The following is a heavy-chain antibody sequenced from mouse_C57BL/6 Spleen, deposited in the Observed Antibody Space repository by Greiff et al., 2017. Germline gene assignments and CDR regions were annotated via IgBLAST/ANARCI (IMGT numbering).Heavy chain of an antibody. Sequence: QVHVKQPGAELVKPGASVKLSCKASGYTFTSYWMQWVKQRPGQGLEWIGEIDPSDSYTNYNQKFKGKATLTVDTSSSTAYMQLSSLTSEDSAVYYCARYLLYAMDYWGQGTSVTVSS. CDR1: GYTFTSYW. V-gene: IGHV1-50*01. CDR3: ARYLLYAMDY. CDR2: IDPSDSYT. J-gene: IGHJ4*01. D-gene: IGHD5-1*01.